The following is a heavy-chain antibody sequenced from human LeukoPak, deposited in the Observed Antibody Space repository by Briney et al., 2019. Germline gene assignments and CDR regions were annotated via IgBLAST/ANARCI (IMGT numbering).Heavy chain of an antibody. Sequence: ASVKVSCKASGGTFSSYGISWVRQAPGQGLEWMGGIIPIFGTANYAQKFQGRVTITADESTSTAYMELSSLRSEDTAVYYCAREVYDSRDPNYFDYWGQGTLVTVSS. CDR2: IIPIFGTA. CDR3: AREVYDSRDPNYFDY. V-gene: IGHV1-69*13. D-gene: IGHD3-22*01. CDR1: GGTFSSYG. J-gene: IGHJ4*02.